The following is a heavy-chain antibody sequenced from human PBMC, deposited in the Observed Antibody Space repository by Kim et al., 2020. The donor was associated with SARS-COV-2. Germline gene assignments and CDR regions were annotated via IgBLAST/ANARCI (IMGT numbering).Heavy chain of an antibody. CDR2: SSSYI. J-gene: IGHJ4*02. Sequence: SSSYIYYADSVKGRFTISRDNAKNSLYLQMNSLRAEDTAVYYCARGDFDYWGQGTLVTVSS. CDR3: ARGDFDY. V-gene: IGHV3-21*01.